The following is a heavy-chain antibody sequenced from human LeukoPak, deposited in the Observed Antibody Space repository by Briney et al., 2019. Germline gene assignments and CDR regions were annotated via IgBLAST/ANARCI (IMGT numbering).Heavy chain of an antibody. CDR2: IIPIFGTA. J-gene: IGHJ6*03. CDR1: GYTFTSYY. CDR3: TRGQGSWYGPYYYYMDV. D-gene: IGHD6-13*01. V-gene: IGHV1-69*13. Sequence: ASVKVSCKASGYTFTSYYMHWVRQAPGQGLEWMGGIIPIFGTANYAQKFQGRVTITADESTNTAYMELSSLRSEDTAVYYCTRGQGSWYGPYYYYMDVWGKGTTVTVSS.